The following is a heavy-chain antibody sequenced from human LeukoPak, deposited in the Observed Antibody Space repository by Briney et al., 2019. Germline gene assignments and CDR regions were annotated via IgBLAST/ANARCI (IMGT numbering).Heavy chain of an antibody. Sequence: SETLSLTCSVSGGSISGSSSYWGWIRQPPGKGLEWIGSIYYSGSTYDNPALKSRVTISVDTSKNQFSLKLSSVTAADTAVYYCAREVRQQLVLHYYYYYMDVWGKGTTVTVSS. CDR2: IYYSGST. D-gene: IGHD6-13*01. CDR1: GGSISGSSSY. CDR3: AREVRQQLVLHYYYYYMDV. J-gene: IGHJ6*03. V-gene: IGHV4-39*07.